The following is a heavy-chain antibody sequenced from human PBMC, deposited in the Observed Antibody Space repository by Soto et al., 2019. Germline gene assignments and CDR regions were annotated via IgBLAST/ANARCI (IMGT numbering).Heavy chain of an antibody. CDR3: ARVTLKAGNWFAP. Sequence: VASVKVSCKASGYTFTDYVIHWVRQAPGQGYEWMGWINPKSRGTTYAQKFQGRVTMTRDTSNSTAYMELRGLRSDDTAIYYCARVTLKAGNWFAPWGQGTLVTFCS. V-gene: IGHV1-2*02. CDR1: GYTFTDYV. J-gene: IGHJ5*02. CDR2: INPKSRGT.